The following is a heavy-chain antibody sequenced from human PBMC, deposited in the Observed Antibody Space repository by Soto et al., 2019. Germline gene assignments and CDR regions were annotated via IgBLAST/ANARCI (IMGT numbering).Heavy chain of an antibody. CDR3: ARDRADITMVRGVIKYYYYGMDV. CDR2: IYSGGST. CDR1: GFTVSSNY. Sequence: GGSLRLSCAASGFTVSSNYMSWVRQAPGKGLEWVSVIYSGGSTYYADSVKGRFTISRDNSKNTLYLQMNSLRAEDTAVYYCARDRADITMVRGVIKYYYYGMDVWGQGTTVTVSS. D-gene: IGHD3-10*01. V-gene: IGHV3-66*01. J-gene: IGHJ6*02.